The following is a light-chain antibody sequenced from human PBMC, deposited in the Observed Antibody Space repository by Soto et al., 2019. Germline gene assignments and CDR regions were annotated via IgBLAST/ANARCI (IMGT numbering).Light chain of an antibody. CDR1: ENVGTN. J-gene: IGKJ4*01. V-gene: IGKV3D-15*01. CDR2: GSS. CDR3: QQYNNWGLS. Sequence: IVLTQSPATLSVSPGERVTLSCRASENVGTNLAWYQQRPGQPPRLLIYGSSTRATGISATFSGSGSRTEFTLTISSLQSAESAVYYCQQYNNWGLSFGGGTRVEIK.